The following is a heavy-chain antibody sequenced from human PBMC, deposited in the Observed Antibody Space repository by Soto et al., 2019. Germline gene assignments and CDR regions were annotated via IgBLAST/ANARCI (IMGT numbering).Heavy chain of an antibody. CDR1: GVTFTNYA. V-gene: IGHV3-23*01. CDR2: ISGSGHTT. CDR3: AQDVGDYSIPPYTYFGP. J-gene: IGHJ5*02. Sequence: GGSLRLSCAASGVTFTNYAMSWVRQAPEKGLEWGSAISGSGHTTYYADSVRGRFTVSRDNSKNTLFLQMNSLRAEDTAVYYCAQDVGDYSIPPYTYFGPLRLGTLVTVS. D-gene: IGHD4-4*01.